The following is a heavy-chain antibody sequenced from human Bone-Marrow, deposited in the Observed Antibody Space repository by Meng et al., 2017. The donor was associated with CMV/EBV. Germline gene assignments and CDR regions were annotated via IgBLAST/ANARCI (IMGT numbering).Heavy chain of an antibody. J-gene: IGHJ6*02. V-gene: IGHV3-30*03. Sequence: GGSLRLSCAASGFTFSSYWMHWVRQAPGKGLEWVAVISYEGSNKYYADSVKGRFTISRDNSKNTLYLQMNSLRAEDTAVYYCARASGMDVWGQGTTVTVSS. CDR1: GFTFSSYW. CDR2: ISYEGSNK. CDR3: ARASGMDV.